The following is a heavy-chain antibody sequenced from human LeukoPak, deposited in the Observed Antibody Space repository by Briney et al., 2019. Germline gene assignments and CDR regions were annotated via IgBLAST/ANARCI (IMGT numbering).Heavy chain of an antibody. D-gene: IGHD6-19*01. CDR1: GFTFSDYY. J-gene: IGHJ4*02. CDR3: VREGLAYDY. Sequence: GGSLRLSCAASGFTFSDYYMTWIRQAPGKGLEWVSYISNTGNTIYYADSVKGRFTISRDNAKSSLYLQMNSLRVEDTAVYFCVREGLAYDYWGQGTLVTVPS. V-gene: IGHV3-11*04. CDR2: ISNTGNTI.